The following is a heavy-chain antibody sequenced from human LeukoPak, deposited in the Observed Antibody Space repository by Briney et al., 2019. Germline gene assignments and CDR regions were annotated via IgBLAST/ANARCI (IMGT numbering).Heavy chain of an antibody. CDR1: GFTFSNAW. Sequence: GGSLRLSCAASGFTFSNAWMSWVRQAPGKGLEWVGRIKSKTDGGTTDYAAPVKGRFTISRDDSKNTLYLQMNSLKTEDTAVYYCIKEYCSGGSCLAAGDYWGQGTLVTVSS. J-gene: IGHJ4*02. CDR2: IKSKTDGGTT. D-gene: IGHD2-15*01. CDR3: IKEYCSGGSCLAAGDY. V-gene: IGHV3-15*01.